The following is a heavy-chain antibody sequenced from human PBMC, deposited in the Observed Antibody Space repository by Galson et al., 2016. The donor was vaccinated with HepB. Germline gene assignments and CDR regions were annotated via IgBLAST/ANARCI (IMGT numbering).Heavy chain of an antibody. J-gene: IGHJ4*02. CDR1: GGTFSSFA. CDR2: FNPILGTT. Sequence: SVKVSCKASGGTFSSFAFSWVRQAPGQGLEWMGGFNPILGTTNYAQKFQGRVTITADESKDTVYMELTRLRFEDTAIYYCGRDGGVWSGLYRPDYWGQGTLVTVAS. D-gene: IGHD3-3*01. V-gene: IGHV1-69*13. CDR3: GRDGGVWSGLYRPDY.